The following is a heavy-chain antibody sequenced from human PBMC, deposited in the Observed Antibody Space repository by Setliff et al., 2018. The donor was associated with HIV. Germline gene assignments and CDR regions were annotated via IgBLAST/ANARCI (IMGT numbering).Heavy chain of an antibody. Sequence: SETLSLTCTVSGGSITGYYWSWIRQPPGKGLEWIGWIYYSGNTRYNPSLKSRVTISLDTSKNRFSLQLTSVTAADTAVYYCARHAALIKRYYYYYLDVWGKGTTVTVSS. CDR2: IYYSGNT. CDR1: GGSITGYY. D-gene: IGHD5-18*01. J-gene: IGHJ6*03. CDR3: ARHAALIKRYYYYYLDV. V-gene: IGHV4-59*08.